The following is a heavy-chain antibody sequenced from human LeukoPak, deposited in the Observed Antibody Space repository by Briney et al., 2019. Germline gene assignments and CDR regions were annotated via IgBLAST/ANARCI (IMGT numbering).Heavy chain of an antibody. J-gene: IGHJ4*02. CDR3: AKGQAVSDNFDY. D-gene: IGHD6-19*01. V-gene: IGHV3-21*01. CDR1: GFTFSSYS. Sequence: GGSLRLSCAASGFTFSSYSMNWVRQAPGKGLEWVSSISSSSSYIYYADSVKGRFTISRDNAKNSLYLQMNSLRAEDTAVYFCAKGQAVSDNFDYWGQGTLVTVSS. CDR2: ISSSSSYI.